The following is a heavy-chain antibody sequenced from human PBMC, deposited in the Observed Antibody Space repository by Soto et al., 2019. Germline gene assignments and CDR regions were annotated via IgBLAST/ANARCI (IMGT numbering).Heavy chain of an antibody. CDR2: IMPIFRAP. D-gene: IGHD2-15*01. J-gene: IGHJ6*02. V-gene: IGHV1-69*12. Sequence: QVQLVQSGAEVKKPGSSVKVSCKASGGAFSDYAFSWVRQAPGQGLEWLGGIMPIFRAPDYAQTVQGRGTITADEFTRTAYMEMNSLRAEDTAVYYCASWLKGPDIGNYYYGMDVWGQGTTVTVS. CDR1: GGAFSDYA. CDR3: ASWLKGPDIGNYYYGMDV.